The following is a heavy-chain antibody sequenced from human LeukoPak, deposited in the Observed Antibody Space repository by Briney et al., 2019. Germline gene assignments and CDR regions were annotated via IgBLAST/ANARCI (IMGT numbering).Heavy chain of an antibody. Sequence: GGYLRLSCAASGFTFSTYAMSWVRQAPGKGLEWVSIIYSGDRTDYADSLKGRFTISRDTSKNTLYLQMSSLRAEDTAVYYCARDVRKQGLWSWGQGTLVTVSS. D-gene: IGHD3-10*01. CDR2: IYSGDRT. V-gene: IGHV3-66*01. J-gene: IGHJ4*02. CDR1: GFTFSTYA. CDR3: ARDVRKQGLWS.